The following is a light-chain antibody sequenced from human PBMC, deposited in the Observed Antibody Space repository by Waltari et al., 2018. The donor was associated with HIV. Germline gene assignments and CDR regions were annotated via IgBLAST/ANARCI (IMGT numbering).Light chain of an antibody. CDR1: SGHSNYV. J-gene: IGLJ2*01. CDR3: QTWGTGIVV. V-gene: IGLV4-69*01. CDR2: LNSDGSY. Sequence: LVLTQSPSASASLGASVRLTCTLSSGHSNYVIAWHQQRPEKGPRFLTRLNSDGSYTRGDGIPDRFSGSSSGAERYVTISSLQSDDEADYYCQTWGTGIVVFGGGTKLAVL.